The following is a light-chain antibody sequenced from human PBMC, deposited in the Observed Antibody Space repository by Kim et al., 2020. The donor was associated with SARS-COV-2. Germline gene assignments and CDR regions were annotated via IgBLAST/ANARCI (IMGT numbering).Light chain of an antibody. CDR2: AAS. Sequence: ASVGDRVTITCRASQRISTNLNWYQQKSGKAPKLLIYAASSLQGRVPSRFSGSVSGTDFTLTISSLQPEDSATYYCQQSNSTPLTFGGGTKVDIK. V-gene: IGKV1-39*01. CDR1: QRISTN. J-gene: IGKJ4*01. CDR3: QQSNSTPLT.